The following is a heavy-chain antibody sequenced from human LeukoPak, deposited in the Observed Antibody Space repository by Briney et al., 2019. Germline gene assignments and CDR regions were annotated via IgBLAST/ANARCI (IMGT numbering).Heavy chain of an antibody. D-gene: IGHD1-26*01. V-gene: IGHV1-2*02. J-gene: IGHJ4*02. CDR1: GYIFTGYY. CDR3: ARHPYSGSYHFDY. Sequence: VXXSSKASGYIFTGYYMHWVRQAPXQGGEGMGWIIPNSAGTNSAQKFQRSVTMTTDTSISTANMELSTLTSDYTAVYYCARHPYSGSYHFDYWGQGTLVTVSS. CDR2: IIPNSAGT.